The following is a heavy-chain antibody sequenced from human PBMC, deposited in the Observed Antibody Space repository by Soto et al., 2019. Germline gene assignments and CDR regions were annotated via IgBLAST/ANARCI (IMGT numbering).Heavy chain of an antibody. CDR2: ISSSSSYI. V-gene: IGHV3-21*01. Sequence: GGSLRLSCAASGFTFSSYSMNWVRQAPGKGLEWVSSISSSSSYIYYADSVKGRFTISRDNAKNSLYLQMNSLRAEDTAVYYCARGTEGGLVFNDAFDIWGQGTMVTVSS. CDR1: GFTFSSYS. CDR3: ARGTEGGLVFNDAFDI. D-gene: IGHD6-19*01. J-gene: IGHJ3*02.